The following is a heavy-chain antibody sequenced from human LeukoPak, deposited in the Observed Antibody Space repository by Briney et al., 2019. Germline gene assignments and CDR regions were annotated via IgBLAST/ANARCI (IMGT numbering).Heavy chain of an antibody. CDR3: AKSSSGWTRGGFDY. D-gene: IGHD6-19*01. CDR1: GFTFSSYA. J-gene: IGHJ4*02. V-gene: IGHV3-23*01. CDR2: ISGSGGST. Sequence: GGSLRLSCAASGFTFSSYAMSWVRQAPGKGLEWVSAISGSGGSTYYADPVKGRFTISRDNSKNTLYLQMNSLRAEDTAVYYCAKSSSGWTRGGFDYWGQGTLVTVSS.